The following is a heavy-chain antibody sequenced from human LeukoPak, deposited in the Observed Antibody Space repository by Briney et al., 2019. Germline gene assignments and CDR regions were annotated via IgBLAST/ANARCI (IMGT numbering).Heavy chain of an antibody. D-gene: IGHD6-19*01. CDR1: GFTFSNYE. Sequence: GGSLRLSCAASGFTFSNYEMNWVRQAPGKGLEWISYITSSGNAIYYADSVKGRFTISRDNAKNSLYLQMNSLRAEDSAVYYCARDLIAVTGTGFWFDPRGQGTLVTVSS. V-gene: IGHV3-48*03. J-gene: IGHJ5*02. CDR3: ARDLIAVTGTGFWFDP. CDR2: ITSSGNAI.